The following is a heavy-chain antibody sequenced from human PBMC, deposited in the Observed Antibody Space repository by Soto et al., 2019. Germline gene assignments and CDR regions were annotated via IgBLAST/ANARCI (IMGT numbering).Heavy chain of an antibody. Sequence: GGSLRLSCEASKFSLRSYWMNWVRQAPGKGLEWVANIKQDGTEKYYVDSVKGRFIISRDNAKNSLYLQMNSLRAEDTAVYYCARDADASGWYHYGMDVWGQGTMVIVSS. D-gene: IGHD6-19*01. CDR1: KFSLRSYW. CDR3: ARDADASGWYHYGMDV. CDR2: IKQDGTEK. V-gene: IGHV3-7*01. J-gene: IGHJ6*02.